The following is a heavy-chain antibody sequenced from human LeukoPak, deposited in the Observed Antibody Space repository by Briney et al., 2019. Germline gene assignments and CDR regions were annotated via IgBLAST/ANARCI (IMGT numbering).Heavy chain of an antibody. J-gene: IGHJ4*02. Sequence: GASVKVSCKASGYTFTGYYMHWVRQAPGQGLEWMGWINPNTADTNYAQKFQGRVTMTRDTSISTAYMELRRLTYDDTAVYYCATGNSIVGATFDYWGQGTLVTVSS. CDR2: INPNTADT. CDR1: GYTFTGYY. V-gene: IGHV1-2*02. D-gene: IGHD1-26*01. CDR3: ATGNSIVGATFDY.